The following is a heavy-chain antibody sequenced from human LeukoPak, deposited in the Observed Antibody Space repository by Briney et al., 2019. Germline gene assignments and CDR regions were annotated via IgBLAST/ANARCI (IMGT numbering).Heavy chain of an antibody. Sequence: SETLSLTCDVSGGFVSSGTHYWMWIRQPPGKGLEWIGYIYYSGSTYYNPSLKSRVTISVDTSKNQFSLKLSSVTAADTAVYYCARVGFGELLKDYWGQGTLVTVSS. V-gene: IGHV4-30-4*01. CDR3: ARVGFGELLKDY. D-gene: IGHD3-10*01. CDR2: IYYSGST. J-gene: IGHJ4*02. CDR1: GGFVSSGTHY.